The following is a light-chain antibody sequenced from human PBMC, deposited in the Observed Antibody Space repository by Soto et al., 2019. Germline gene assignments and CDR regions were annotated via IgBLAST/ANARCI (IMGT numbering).Light chain of an antibody. V-gene: IGLV2-14*01. CDR2: EVS. Sequence: QSVLTQPASVSGSPGQSITISCSGTSSDVGGYNYVSWYQQLPGKAPKLMIYEVSNRPSGVSNRFSGSKSGNTASLTISGLQAEDEADYYCSSYTTSSTPYVLGTGTKVTVL. CDR1: SSDVGGYNY. J-gene: IGLJ1*01. CDR3: SSYTTSSTPYV.